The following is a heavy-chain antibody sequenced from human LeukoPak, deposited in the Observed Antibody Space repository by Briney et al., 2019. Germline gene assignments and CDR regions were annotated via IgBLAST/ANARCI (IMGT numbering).Heavy chain of an antibody. D-gene: IGHD3-10*01. V-gene: IGHV1-2*02. Sequence: ASVKVSCKASGYTFTGYYMHWVRQAPGQGLEWMGWINPNSGGTNYAQKFQGRVTMTRDTSISTAYMELSRLRSDDTAVYYCARDRSELLWFGEDDAFDIWGQGTMVTVSS. CDR2: INPNSGGT. CDR3: ARDRSELLWFGEDDAFDI. CDR1: GYTFTGYY. J-gene: IGHJ3*02.